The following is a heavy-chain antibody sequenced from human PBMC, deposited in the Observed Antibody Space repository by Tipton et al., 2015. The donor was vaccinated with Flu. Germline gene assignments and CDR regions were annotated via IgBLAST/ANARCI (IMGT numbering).Heavy chain of an antibody. CDR2: IYYSGST. V-gene: IGHV4-59*01. CDR3: ASTIVLGSIRWFDP. J-gene: IGHJ5*02. CDR1: GASISSYY. D-gene: IGHD2/OR15-2a*01. Sequence: TLSLTCTVSGASISSYYWSWIRQPPGKGLEWIGYIYYSGSTNYNPSLKSRVTISVDTSKNQFSLKLSSVTAADTAVYYCASTIVLGSIRWFDPWGQGTLVTVSS.